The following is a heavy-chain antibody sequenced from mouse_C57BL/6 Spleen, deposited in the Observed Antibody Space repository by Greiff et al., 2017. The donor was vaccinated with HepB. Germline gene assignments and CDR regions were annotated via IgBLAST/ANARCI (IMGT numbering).Heavy chain of an antibody. CDR2: IDPDDSET. CDR1: GYTFTSYW. V-gene: IGHV1-52*01. J-gene: IGHJ1*03. CDR3: ARSGVTTDWYFDV. D-gene: IGHD2-2*01. Sequence: QVQLQQPGAELVRPGSSVKLSCKASGYTFTSYWMHWVKQRPIQGLEWIGNIDPDDSETHYNQKFKDKATLTVDKSSSTAYMQLSSLTSEDSAVYYCARSGVTTDWYFDVWGTGTTVTVSS.